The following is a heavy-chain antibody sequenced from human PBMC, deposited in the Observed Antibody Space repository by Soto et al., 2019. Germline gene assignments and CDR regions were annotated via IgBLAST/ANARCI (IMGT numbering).Heavy chain of an antibody. CDR3: ARDRANITIFGVVTSRHYYGMDV. J-gene: IGHJ6*02. CDR2: INPNSGGT. Sequence: ASVKVSCKASGYTFTGYYMHWVRQAPGQGLEWMGWINPNSGGTNYAQKFQGWVTMTRDTSISTACMELSRLRSDDTAVYYCARDRANITIFGVVTSRHYYGMDVWGQGTTVTVSS. CDR1: GYTFTGYY. D-gene: IGHD3-3*01. V-gene: IGHV1-2*04.